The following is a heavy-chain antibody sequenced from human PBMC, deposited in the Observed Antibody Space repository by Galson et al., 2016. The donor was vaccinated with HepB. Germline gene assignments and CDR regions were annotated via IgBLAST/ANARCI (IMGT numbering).Heavy chain of an antibody. V-gene: IGHV3-30*18. J-gene: IGHJ3*02. CDR1: EFSFSYYG. Sequence: SLRFSCAASEFSFSYYGMHWVRQAAGKGLEWVAVISYDGSNKYYADSVKGRFTISRDNSKNTLYLQMNSLRVEDTAVYYCVKDTGAVMVADSTDAFDIWGQGTMVTVSS. CDR3: VKDTGAVMVADSTDAFDI. D-gene: IGHD2-15*01. CDR2: ISYDGSNK.